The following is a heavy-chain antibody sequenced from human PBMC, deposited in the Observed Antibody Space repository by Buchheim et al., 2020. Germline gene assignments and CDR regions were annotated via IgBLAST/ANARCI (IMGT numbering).Heavy chain of an antibody. CDR3: AKDQGLRYFDGLLFY. J-gene: IGHJ4*02. D-gene: IGHD3-9*01. Sequence: QVQLVESGGGVVQPGRSLRLSCAASGFTFSSYGMHWVRQAPGKGLEWVAFIRYDGSNKYYADSVKGRFTISRDNSKNTLYLQMNSLSAEDTAVYYCAKDQGLRYFDGLLFYWGQGTL. CDR2: IRYDGSNK. V-gene: IGHV3-30*02. CDR1: GFTFSSYG.